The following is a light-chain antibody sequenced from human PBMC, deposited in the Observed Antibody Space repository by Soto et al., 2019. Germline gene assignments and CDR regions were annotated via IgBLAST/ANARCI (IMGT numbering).Light chain of an antibody. J-gene: IGLJ3*02. Sequence: QSVLTQPPSASVTPGQWAPFFFSGGGSNIGNNYVFWYQQFPGMAPKLLIYRNNQRPSGVPDRFSGSKSGTSASLAIAGLRSEDESDYYCASWDDSLNGPVFGGGTKLTVL. CDR2: RNN. CDR1: GSNIGNNY. CDR3: ASWDDSLNGPV. V-gene: IGLV1-47*01.